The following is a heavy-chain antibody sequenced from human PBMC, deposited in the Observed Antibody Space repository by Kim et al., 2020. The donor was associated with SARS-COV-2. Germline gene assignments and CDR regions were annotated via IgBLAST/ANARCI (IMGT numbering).Heavy chain of an antibody. CDR2: IYTSGST. CDR1: GGSISSYY. Sequence: SETLSLTCTVSGGSISSYYWSWIRQPAGKGLEWIGRIYTSGSTNYNPSLKSRVTMSVDTSKNQFSLKLSSVTAADTAVYYCARAFSYYYDSSGYYYYYYGMDVWRKGTTVTVSS. D-gene: IGHD3-22*01. V-gene: IGHV4-4*07. J-gene: IGHJ6*04. CDR3: ARAFSYYYDSSGYYYYYYGMDV.